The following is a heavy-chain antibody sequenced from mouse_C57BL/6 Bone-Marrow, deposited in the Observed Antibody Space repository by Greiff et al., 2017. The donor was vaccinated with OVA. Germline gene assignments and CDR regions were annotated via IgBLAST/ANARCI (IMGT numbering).Heavy chain of an antibody. J-gene: IGHJ3*01. CDR3: ARFFGNHRVSWFAY. CDR1: GYTFTSYW. D-gene: IGHD2-1*01. Sequence: VQLQESGAELVKPGASVKLSCKASGYTFTSYWMHWVKQRPGRGLEWIGRIDPNSGGTKYNEKFKSKATLTVDKPSSTAYMQLSSLTSEDSAVYYCARFFGNHRVSWFAYWGQGTLVTVSA. V-gene: IGHV1-72*01. CDR2: IDPNSGGT.